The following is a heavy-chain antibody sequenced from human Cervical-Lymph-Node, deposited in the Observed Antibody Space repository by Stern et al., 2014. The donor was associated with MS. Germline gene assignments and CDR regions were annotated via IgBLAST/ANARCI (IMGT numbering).Heavy chain of an antibody. CDR1: GFAFDDYA. CDR2: ISWSGTKI. J-gene: IGHJ6*02. Sequence: EEQLVESGGGLVQPGRSLGISCAAAGFAFDDYAMHWVRQAPGQGLEWVYGISWSGTKIGYADSVKGRFTISRDNAKNSLFLQMNNLRAEDTALYYCATANYEFGSYGMDVWGQGTAVTVS. V-gene: IGHV3-9*01. CDR3: ATANYEFGSYGMDV. D-gene: IGHD3-3*01.